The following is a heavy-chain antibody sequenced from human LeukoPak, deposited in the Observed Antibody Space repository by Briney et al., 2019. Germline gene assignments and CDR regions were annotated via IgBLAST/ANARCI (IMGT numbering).Heavy chain of an antibody. Sequence: PGGSLTLSCAASGFTFSNYAMRCVSQAPGKGLEWVSAISDSGGSTYYADSVKGRFTISRDNSKNTLYLQMNSLRAEDTAVYYCAKDAPVNIVVVPAANSWGQGTLVTVSS. CDR2: ISDSGGST. CDR1: GFTFSNYA. D-gene: IGHD2-2*01. J-gene: IGHJ4*02. V-gene: IGHV3-23*01. CDR3: AKDAPVNIVVVPAANS.